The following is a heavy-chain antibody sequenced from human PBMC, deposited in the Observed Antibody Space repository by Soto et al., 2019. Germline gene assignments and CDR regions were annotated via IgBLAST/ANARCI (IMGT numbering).Heavy chain of an antibody. V-gene: IGHV4-38-2*01. D-gene: IGHD3-22*01. CDR1: AYSISSGYY. J-gene: IGHJ4*02. CDR3: ARNRSYDSGGYHYDFDY. Sequence: PSETLCLTWVVSAYSISSGYYWRWIRQPPVKGLEWIGSIYHSGITNYNPSLKSRVTISVDTSKNQFSLKLSSVTAADTAVYYCARNRSYDSGGYHYDFDYWGQGTMVTVSS. CDR2: IYHSGIT.